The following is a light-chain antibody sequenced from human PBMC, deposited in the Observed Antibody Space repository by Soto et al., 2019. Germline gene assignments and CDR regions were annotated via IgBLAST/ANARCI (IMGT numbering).Light chain of an antibody. Sequence: QSALTQPRSVSESPGQSVTISCTGTSXDVGGYNYVSWYQQHPGKAPKLMIYDVSKRPSGVPDRFSGSKSGNTASLTISGLQAEDEADYSCCSYAGSYTFVFGTGTKVTVL. V-gene: IGLV2-11*01. J-gene: IGLJ1*01. CDR2: DVS. CDR1: SXDVGGYNY. CDR3: CSYAGSYTFV.